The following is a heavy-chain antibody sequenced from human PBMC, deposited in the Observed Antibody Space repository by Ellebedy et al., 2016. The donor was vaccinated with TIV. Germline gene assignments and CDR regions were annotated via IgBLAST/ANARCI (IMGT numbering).Heavy chain of an antibody. J-gene: IGHJ4*02. V-gene: IGHV3-23*01. CDR3: AKDLYGGSAGGSPYYFDY. CDR1: GFTFSSYA. D-gene: IGHD2-8*02. Sequence: GESLKISXAASGFTFSSYAMSWVRQAPGKGLEWVSAISGSGGSTYYADSVKGRFTISRDNSKNTLYLQMNSLRAEDTAVYYCAKDLYGGSAGGSPYYFDYWGQGTLVTVSS. CDR2: ISGSGGST.